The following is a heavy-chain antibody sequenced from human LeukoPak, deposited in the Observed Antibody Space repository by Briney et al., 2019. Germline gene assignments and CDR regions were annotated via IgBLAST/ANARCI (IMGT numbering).Heavy chain of an antibody. CDR3: ASARFDS. V-gene: IGHV4-34*01. J-gene: IGHJ4*02. CDR1: GGSLSANY. Sequence: SETLSLTCAVHGGSLSANYWTWIRQPPGKGLEWVGEINHEGNTNYNPSPKSRVTVSIDTTKNQFSLKLTSVTATDTAVYYCASARFDSWGQGTLVTVSS. CDR2: INHEGNT.